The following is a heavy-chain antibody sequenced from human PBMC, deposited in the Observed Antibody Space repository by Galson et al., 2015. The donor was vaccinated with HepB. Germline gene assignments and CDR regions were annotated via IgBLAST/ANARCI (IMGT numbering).Heavy chain of an antibody. J-gene: IGHJ4*02. D-gene: IGHD3-10*01. CDR2: IYSGGST. CDR1: GFTVSSNY. V-gene: IGHV3-66*01. CDR3: ARDFQMVRGSDY. Sequence: SLRLSCAASGFTVSSNYMSWVRQAPGKGLEWVSVIYSGGSTYYADSVKGRFTISRDNSKNTLYLQMNSLRAEDTAVYYCARDFQMVRGSDYWGQGTLVTVSS.